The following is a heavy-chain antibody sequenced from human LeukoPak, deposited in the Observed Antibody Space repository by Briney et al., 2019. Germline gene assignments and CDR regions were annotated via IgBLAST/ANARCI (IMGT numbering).Heavy chain of an antibody. Sequence: PSETLSLTCAVYGGSFSGYYWSWIRQPPGKGLEWIGEINHSGSTNYNLSLKRRVTISVDTSKNQFSLKHSSVTAADTAVYYCARGERRSRVALWGQGTLVTVSS. CDR2: INHSGST. CDR1: GGSFSGYY. J-gene: IGHJ4*02. CDR3: ARGERRSRVAL. D-gene: IGHD2-15*01. V-gene: IGHV4-34*01.